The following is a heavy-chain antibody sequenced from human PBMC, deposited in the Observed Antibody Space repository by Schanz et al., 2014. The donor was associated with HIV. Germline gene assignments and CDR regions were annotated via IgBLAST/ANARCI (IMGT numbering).Heavy chain of an antibody. CDR2: ISWNSGNI. CDR3: AKDIRERPTARVDC. V-gene: IGHV3-9*01. CDR1: GFTLEDYA. J-gene: IGHJ4*02. Sequence: EVQLMESGGGLVQPGRSLRLSCAASGFTLEDYAMHWVRQAPGKGLEWVSGISWNSGNIGYADSVKGRFTISRDNAKNSLYLQMNSLRAEDTALYYCAKDIRERPTARVDCWGQGALVTVSS. D-gene: IGHD6-25*01.